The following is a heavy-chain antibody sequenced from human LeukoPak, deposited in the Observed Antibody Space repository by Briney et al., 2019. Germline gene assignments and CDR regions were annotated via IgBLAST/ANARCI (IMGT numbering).Heavy chain of an antibody. V-gene: IGHV4-59*01. CDR3: ARGSNWVSGRILEY. J-gene: IGHJ4*02. D-gene: IGHD7-27*01. CDR2: INNSGSS. Sequence: PSEALSRTCTVSGGTISSYYWSWIRQPPGKGVEGIGNINNSGSSSYNPSLNSRATISVDTSKNQFFLKVTSVSDADTAVHHCARGSNWVSGRILEYWGQGILVTVSS. CDR1: GGTISSYY.